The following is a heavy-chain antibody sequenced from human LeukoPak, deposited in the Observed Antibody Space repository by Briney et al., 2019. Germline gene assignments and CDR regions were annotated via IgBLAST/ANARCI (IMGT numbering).Heavy chain of an antibody. Sequence: GGSLRLSCTASGFIFSTHGMHWVRQAPGKGLEWVALIRYDGSNTYYADSVKGRFTISRDNSKNTLYLQMNSLRAEDTAVYYCARVRLWFGNGEYYFDYWGQGTLVTVSS. D-gene: IGHD3-10*01. V-gene: IGHV3-30*02. CDR3: ARVRLWFGNGEYYFDY. CDR2: IRYDGSNT. J-gene: IGHJ4*02. CDR1: GFIFSTHG.